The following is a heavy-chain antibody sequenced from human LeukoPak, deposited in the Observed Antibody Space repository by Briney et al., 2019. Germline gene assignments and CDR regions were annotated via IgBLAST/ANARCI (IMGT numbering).Heavy chain of an antibody. J-gene: IGHJ4*02. CDR2: IIPIFGTA. D-gene: IGHD3-22*01. CDR1: GGTFSSYA. V-gene: IGHV1-69*13. Sequence: SVKVSCKASGGTFSSYAISWVRQAPGQGLEWMGGIIPIFGTANYAQKFQGRVTITADESTSTAHMELSSLRSEDTAVYYCARTAAQPDYYDSSGYFDYWGQGTLVTVSS. CDR3: ARTAAQPDYYDSSGYFDY.